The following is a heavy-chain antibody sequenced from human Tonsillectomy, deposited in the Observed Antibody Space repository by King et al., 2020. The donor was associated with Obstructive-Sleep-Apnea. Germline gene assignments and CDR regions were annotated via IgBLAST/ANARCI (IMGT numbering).Heavy chain of an antibody. V-gene: IGHV3-30*04. Sequence: VQLVESGGGVVQPGRSLRLSCAASGFTFISYAMPWVRQGSGKGLEWGAVISYDGSNKSYADSVKGRLTNSRDNSKNTLYLQMTSLRTEDTAVYYCARSLRIQLWGTHYWGQGTLVTVSS. CDR3: ARSLRIQLWGTHY. J-gene: IGHJ4*02. D-gene: IGHD5-18*01. CDR2: ISYDGSNK. CDR1: GFTFISYA.